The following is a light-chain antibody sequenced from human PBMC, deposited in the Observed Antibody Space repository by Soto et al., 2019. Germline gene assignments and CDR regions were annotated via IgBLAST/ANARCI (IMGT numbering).Light chain of an antibody. J-gene: IGLJ2*01. Sequence: QSVLTQPASVSGSPGQSITISCTGTISDVGGYNYVSWYQQHPGKVPKLMIYEVSHRPSGVSDRFSGSKSGNTASLTISGLQAEDEADYYCSSYTTSSTLVVFGGGTKLTVL. V-gene: IGLV2-14*01. CDR3: SSYTTSSTLVV. CDR1: ISDVGGYNY. CDR2: EVS.